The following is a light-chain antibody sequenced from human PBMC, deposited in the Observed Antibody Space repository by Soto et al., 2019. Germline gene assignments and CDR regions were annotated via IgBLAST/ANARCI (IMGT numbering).Light chain of an antibody. Sequence: QSVLTQPPSVSGAPGQRVTISCTGSSSNIGAGYDVHWYQQLPGTAPKHLIYGNSNRPSGVPDRFSGSKSGTSASLAITGLQAEDEADYYCQSYDSSLSALYVFGTGTKLTVL. CDR3: QSYDSSLSALYV. CDR1: SSNIGAGYD. V-gene: IGLV1-40*01. J-gene: IGLJ1*01. CDR2: GNS.